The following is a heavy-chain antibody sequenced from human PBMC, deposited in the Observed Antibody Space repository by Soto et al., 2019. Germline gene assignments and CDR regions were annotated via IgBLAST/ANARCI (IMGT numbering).Heavy chain of an antibody. D-gene: IGHD5-18*01. Sequence: EVQLVESGGGLVQPGRSLRLSCAASGFTFDDYAMHWVRQAPGKGLEWVSGISWNSGSIGYADSVKGRFTISRDNAKNSLYLQMTSLRAEDTALYSCAKDMSTGYSYGLDYWGQGTLVTVSS. J-gene: IGHJ4*02. CDR1: GFTFDDYA. CDR3: AKDMSTGYSYGLDY. CDR2: ISWNSGSI. V-gene: IGHV3-9*01.